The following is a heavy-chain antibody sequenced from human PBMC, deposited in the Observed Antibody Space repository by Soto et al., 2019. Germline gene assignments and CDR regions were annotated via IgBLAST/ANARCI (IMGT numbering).Heavy chain of an antibody. V-gene: IGHV1-18*04. CDR3: GGDWGGLGGL. CDR2: IRPYNGDT. D-gene: IGHD3-16*01. CDR1: GYSFVGYN. Sequence: QAQLVQSGAEVKKPGASVKVSCKASGYSFVGYNISWVRQAPGQGLEWMGCIRPYNGDTNYAQKVQGRGNVTTDTSKSTAYMEPRGVRSDDTAVYYCGGDWGGLGGLWGQGTPVTVSP. J-gene: IGHJ4*03.